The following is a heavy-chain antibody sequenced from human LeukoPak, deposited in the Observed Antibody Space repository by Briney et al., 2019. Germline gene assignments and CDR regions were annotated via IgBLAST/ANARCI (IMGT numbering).Heavy chain of an antibody. D-gene: IGHD3-3*01. CDR1: GGSFSGYY. CDR2: INHSGST. V-gene: IGHV4-34*01. CDR3: ARTITIFGVVTYDY. J-gene: IGHJ4*02. Sequence: PSETLSLTCAAYGGSFSGYYWSWIRQPPGKGLEWIGEINHSGSTNYNPSLKSRVTISVDTCKNQFSLKLSSVTAADTAVYYCARTITIFGVVTYDYWGQGTLVTVSS.